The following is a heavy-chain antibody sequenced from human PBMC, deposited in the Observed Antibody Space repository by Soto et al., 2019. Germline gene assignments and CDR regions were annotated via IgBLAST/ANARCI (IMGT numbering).Heavy chain of an antibody. CDR1: GGTFSSYA. V-gene: IGHV1-69*06. Sequence: SVKVSCKASGGTFSSYAISWVRQAPGQGLEWMGGIIPIFGTANYAQKFQGRVTITADKSTSTAYMEPSSLRSEDTAVYYCARYYDSSGYYLDPWGQGTLVTVSS. J-gene: IGHJ5*02. CDR2: IIPIFGTA. D-gene: IGHD3-22*01. CDR3: ARYYDSSGYYLDP.